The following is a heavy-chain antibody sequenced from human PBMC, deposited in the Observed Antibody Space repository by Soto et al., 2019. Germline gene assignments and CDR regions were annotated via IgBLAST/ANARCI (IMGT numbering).Heavy chain of an antibody. V-gene: IGHV1-18*01. CDR2: ISAYNGNT. Sequence: ASVKVSCKASGYTFTSYGISWVRQAPGQGLEWMGWISAYNGNTNYAQKLQGRVTMTTDTSTSTAYMELRSLRSDDTAVYYCARGGTLYSSRWYEGSYYYGMDVWGQGTTVTVSS. CDR3: ARGGTLYSSRWYEGSYYYGMDV. J-gene: IGHJ6*02. CDR1: GYTFTSYG. D-gene: IGHD6-13*01.